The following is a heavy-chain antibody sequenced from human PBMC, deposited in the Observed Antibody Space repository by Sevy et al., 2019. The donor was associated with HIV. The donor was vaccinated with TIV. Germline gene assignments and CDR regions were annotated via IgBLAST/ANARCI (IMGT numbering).Heavy chain of an antibody. D-gene: IGHD3-3*01. CDR3: ATSLRFWEWLPTSGCVY. CDR2: FDPEDGET. J-gene: IGHJ4*02. V-gene: IGHV1-24*01. CDR1: GYTLTELS. Sequence: ASVKVSCKVSGYTLTELSMHWVRQAPGKGLEWMGGFDPEDGETIYAQKFQGRVTMTEDTSTDTDYMELSSLRSEDTAVYYCATSLRFWEWLPTSGCVYWGQGTLVTVSS.